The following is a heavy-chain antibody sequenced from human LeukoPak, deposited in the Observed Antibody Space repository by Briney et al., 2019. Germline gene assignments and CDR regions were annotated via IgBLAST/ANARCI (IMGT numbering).Heavy chain of an antibody. CDR3: ASGYSGNQD. CDR1: GGSFSGYY. J-gene: IGHJ4*02. D-gene: IGHD1-26*01. V-gene: IGHV4-34*01. Sequence: ASETLSLTCAVYGGSFSGYYWSWIRQPPGKGLEWIGEINHSGSTNYNPSLKSRVTISVDTSKNQFSLKLSSVTAADTAVYYCASGYSGNQDWGQGTLVTVSS. CDR2: INHSGST.